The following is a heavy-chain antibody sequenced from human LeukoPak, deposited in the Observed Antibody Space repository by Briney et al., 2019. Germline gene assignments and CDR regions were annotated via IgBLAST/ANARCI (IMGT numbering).Heavy chain of an antibody. Sequence: SETLSLTCTVSGGSISSSSYYWGWIRQPPGKGLEWIGSIYYSGSTYYNPSLKSRVTISVDTSKNQFSLQLTSVTAADTAVYYCARAYSSSWYFNWFDPWGQGTLVTVSS. V-gene: IGHV4-39*07. CDR3: ARAYSSSWYFNWFDP. D-gene: IGHD6-13*01. J-gene: IGHJ5*02. CDR2: IYYSGST. CDR1: GGSISSSSYY.